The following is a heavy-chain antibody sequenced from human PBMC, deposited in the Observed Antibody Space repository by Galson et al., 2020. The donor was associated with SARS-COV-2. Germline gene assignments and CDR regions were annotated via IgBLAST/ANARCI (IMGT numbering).Heavy chain of an antibody. CDR3: ARHAADCSGGVCTQHYFAAMDV. J-gene: IGHJ6*02. D-gene: IGHD2-8*02. CDR2: FYQDGTS. Sequence: SETLSLTCAVSGFSVRRGHFWGWIRQPPGRGLEWIGNFYQDGTSYYNPSLKSRVSISIDTSTSVVSLRLKSVTAADTAVYYCARHAADCSGGVCTQHYFAAMDVWGQGTTVIVSS. CDR1: GFSVRRGHF. V-gene: IGHV4-38-2*01.